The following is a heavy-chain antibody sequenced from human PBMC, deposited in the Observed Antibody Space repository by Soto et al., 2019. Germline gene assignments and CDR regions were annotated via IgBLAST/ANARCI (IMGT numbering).Heavy chain of an antibody. CDR1: GGSVSSGSYY. CDR3: ARGYYDSSGYYRGYGYYYGMDA. Sequence: PSETLSLTCTVSGGSVSSGSYYWSWIRQPPGKGLEWIGYIYYSGSTNYNPSLKSRVTISVDTSKNQFSLKLSSVTAADTAVYYCARGYYDSSGYYRGYGYYYGMDAWGQGTTVTVSS. CDR2: IYYSGST. V-gene: IGHV4-61*01. J-gene: IGHJ6*02. D-gene: IGHD3-22*01.